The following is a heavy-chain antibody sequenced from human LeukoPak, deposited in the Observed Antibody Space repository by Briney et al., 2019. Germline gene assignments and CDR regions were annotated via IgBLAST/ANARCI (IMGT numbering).Heavy chain of an antibody. CDR1: GFTFSRHS. Sequence: GGSLRLSCAASGFTFSRHSMHWVRQAPGKGLEYVSAISTNGGSTYYANSVQGRFTISRDNSKNTLYLQMGSLRAEDMAMYYCARGGNGGFEDAFDIWGQGTMVTVSS. CDR3: ARGGNGGFEDAFDI. CDR2: ISTNGGST. J-gene: IGHJ3*02. D-gene: IGHD4-23*01. V-gene: IGHV3-64*01.